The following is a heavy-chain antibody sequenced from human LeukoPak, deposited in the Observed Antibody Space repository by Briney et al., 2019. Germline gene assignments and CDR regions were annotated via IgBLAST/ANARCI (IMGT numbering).Heavy chain of an antibody. J-gene: IGHJ4*02. CDR2: INHSGSA. D-gene: IGHD3-22*01. CDR1: GGSFSAYY. CDR3: ARVTGYMIEDYFDY. V-gene: IGHV4-34*01. Sequence: SETLSLTCAVYGGSFSAYYWSWIRQPPGKGLEWIGEINHSGSANYNPSLKSRVTISVDTSKNQFSLRLRSVTAADTAVYYCARVTGYMIEDYFDYWGQGTLVTVSS.